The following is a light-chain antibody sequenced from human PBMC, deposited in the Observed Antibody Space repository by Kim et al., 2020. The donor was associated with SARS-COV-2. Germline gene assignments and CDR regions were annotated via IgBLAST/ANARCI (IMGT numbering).Light chain of an antibody. CDR2: LNSDGSH. CDR3: QTWGTGIHWV. Sequence: VKLTSTLRSGHGSYAIAWHQQQPEKGPRYLMKLNSDGSHSKGDGIPDRFSGSSSGAERYLTISSLQSEDEADYYCQTWGTGIHWVFGGGTKVTVL. V-gene: IGLV4-69*01. J-gene: IGLJ3*02. CDR1: SGHGSYA.